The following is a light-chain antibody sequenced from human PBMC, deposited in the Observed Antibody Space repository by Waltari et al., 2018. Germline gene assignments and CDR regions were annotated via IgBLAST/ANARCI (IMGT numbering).Light chain of an antibody. J-gene: IGLJ1*01. CDR3: SSYAGSDTWRYV. V-gene: IGLV2-8*01. Sequence: QSALTQPPSASGSPGQSVTISCPGTRSDVGGYHYVSWFHHPPGKAPKLMIYEVTTRPSGVPDRFSGSKSGNTASLTVSGLQAEDEADYYCSSYAGSDTWRYVFGTGTKVTVL. CDR1: RSDVGGYHY. CDR2: EVT.